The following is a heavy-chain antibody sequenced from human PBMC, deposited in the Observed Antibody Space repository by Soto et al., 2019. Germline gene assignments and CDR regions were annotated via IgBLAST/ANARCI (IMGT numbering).Heavy chain of an antibody. CDR2: ISNSGSTI. Sequence: QVQLVESGGGSVKPGGSLRLSCVASGFTFTDYYMTWIRQAPGKGLEWLSHISNSGSTIYYADSVKGRFIISRDNAKNSVYLEMNSLTVEDTAIYYCAKDDGLYGDYDYSAFDVWGQGTMVIVSS. CDR3: AKDDGLYGDYDYSAFDV. D-gene: IGHD4-17*01. CDR1: GFTFTDYY. V-gene: IGHV3-11*01. J-gene: IGHJ3*01.